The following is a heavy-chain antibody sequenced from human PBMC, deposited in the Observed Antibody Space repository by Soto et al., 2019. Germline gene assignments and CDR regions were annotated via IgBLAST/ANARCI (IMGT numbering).Heavy chain of an antibody. J-gene: IGHJ6*02. CDR1: GYTFTSYG. D-gene: IGHD3-10*01. V-gene: IGHV1-18*01. CDR3: ARDRYYYGSGSYYLNYDGMDV. CDR2: ISAYNGNT. Sequence: QVQLVQSGAEVKKPGASVKVSCKASGYTFTSYGISWVRQAPGQGLEWMGWISAYNGNTNYAQKLQGRVTMTTDTSTSTAYMELRSLRSDDTAVYYCARDRYYYGSGSYYLNYDGMDVWGQGTTVTVSS.